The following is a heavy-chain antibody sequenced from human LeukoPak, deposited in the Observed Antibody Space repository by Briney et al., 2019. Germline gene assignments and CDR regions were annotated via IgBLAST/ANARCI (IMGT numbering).Heavy chain of an antibody. D-gene: IGHD5-18*01. Sequence: ASVKVSCKASGYTFTGYYMHWVRQAPGQGLEWMGWINPNSGGTNYAQKFQGRVTMTRDTSISTAYMELSRLRSDDTAVYYCFSRYGYGAFWFDPWGQGTLVTVSS. CDR1: GYTFTGYY. CDR3: FSRYGYGAFWFDP. J-gene: IGHJ5*02. CDR2: INPNSGGT. V-gene: IGHV1-2*02.